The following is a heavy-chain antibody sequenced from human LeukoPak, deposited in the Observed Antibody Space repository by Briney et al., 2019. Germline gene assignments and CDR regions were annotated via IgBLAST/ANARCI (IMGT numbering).Heavy chain of an antibody. CDR3: AKDGYDGSGAYIDY. V-gene: IGHV3-30-5*02. CDR2: IRYDGSDKYDGSNK. Sequence: PGGSLRLSCAASGFTFSSYTINWVRQAPGKGLEWVAFIRYDGSDKYDGSNKYYANSVKGRFTISRDNSKNTLYLQMNSLRVEDTAVYYCAKDGYDGSGAYIDYWGQGTLVTVSS. CDR1: GFTFSSYT. J-gene: IGHJ4*02. D-gene: IGHD3-22*01.